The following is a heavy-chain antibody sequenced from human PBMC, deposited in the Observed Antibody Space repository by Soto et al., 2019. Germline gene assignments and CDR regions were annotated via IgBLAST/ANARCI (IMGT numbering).Heavy chain of an antibody. Sequence: GSVKVSCKASGYTFTSYGISWVRQAPGQGLEWMGWISAYNGNTNYAQKLQGRVTMTTDTSTSTAYMELRSLRSDDTAVYYCARDFEKLYDSSGYLRFRSGFDPWGQGTLVTVSS. V-gene: IGHV1-18*01. CDR1: GYTFTSYG. D-gene: IGHD3-22*01. J-gene: IGHJ5*02. CDR3: ARDFEKLYDSSGYLRFRSGFDP. CDR2: ISAYNGNT.